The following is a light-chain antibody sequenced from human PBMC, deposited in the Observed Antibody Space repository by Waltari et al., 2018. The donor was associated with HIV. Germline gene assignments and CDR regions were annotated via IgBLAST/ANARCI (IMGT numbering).Light chain of an antibody. CDR1: SSNIGAGYD. CDR3: QSYDSALSGWV. J-gene: IGLJ3*02. V-gene: IGLV1-40*01. CDR2: GNR. Sequence: QSVLTQPPSVSGAPGQRVTISCTGSSSNIGAGYDVHWYEQLPGAAPKLLIYGNRHRLSGFPDRFSGSKSGTSASLAITWLQAEDEADYYCQSYDSALSGWVFGGGTKLTVL.